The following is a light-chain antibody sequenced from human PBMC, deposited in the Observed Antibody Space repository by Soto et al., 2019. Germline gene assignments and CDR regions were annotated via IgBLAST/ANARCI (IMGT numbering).Light chain of an antibody. Sequence: QLVLTQPPSVSGAPGQRVTISCTGSSSNIGAGYDVHWYQQLPGTAPKLLIYGNNNRPSGLPDRFSGSNSGTSASLAITGLQADDESDYYCQSYDSSLSAHVFGTGTKVTVL. CDR1: SSNIGAGYD. V-gene: IGLV1-40*01. J-gene: IGLJ1*01. CDR2: GNN. CDR3: QSYDSSLSAHV.